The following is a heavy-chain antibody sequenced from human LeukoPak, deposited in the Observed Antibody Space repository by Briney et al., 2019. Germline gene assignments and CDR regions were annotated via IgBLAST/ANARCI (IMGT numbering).Heavy chain of an antibody. CDR3: ARDLAVAGRAFDI. CDR1: GGSISSSSYY. J-gene: IGHJ3*02. CDR2: IYYSGST. D-gene: IGHD6-19*01. V-gene: IGHV4-39*07. Sequence: SETLSLTCTVSGGSISSSSYYWGWIRQPPGKGLEWIGSIYYSGSTYYNPSLKSRVTISVDTSKNQFSLKLSSVTAADTAVYYCARDLAVAGRAFDIWGQGTMVTVSS.